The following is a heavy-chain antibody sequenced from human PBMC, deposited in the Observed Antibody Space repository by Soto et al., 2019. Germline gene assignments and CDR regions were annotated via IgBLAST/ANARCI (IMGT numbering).Heavy chain of an antibody. J-gene: IGHJ3*02. D-gene: IGHD6-19*01. CDR3: AKGDSSGWFLGAFDI. CDR2: ISYDGNNK. CDR1: GFTFSGYG. Sequence: LSCAASGFTFSGYGMHWVRQAPGKGLGWVALISYDGNNKYYADSVKGRFTISRDNSKNTLYLQMNSLRVEDTAVYYCAKGDSSGWFLGAFDIWGQGTMVTVSS. V-gene: IGHV3-30*18.